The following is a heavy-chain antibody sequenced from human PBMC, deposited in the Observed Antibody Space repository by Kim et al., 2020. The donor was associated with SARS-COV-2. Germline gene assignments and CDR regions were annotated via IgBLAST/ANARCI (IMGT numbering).Heavy chain of an antibody. V-gene: IGHV3-23*01. Sequence: GGSLRLSCAASGFTFDSYAMTWVRQAPGKGLEWVSTISASGDTTFYAGPVKGRITISRDNSKRTLFLQMSSLRADDTAVYYCAREAYATNFCDAFNMWG. CDR2: ISASGDTT. D-gene: IGHD2-8*01. J-gene: IGHJ3*02. CDR3: AREAYATNFCDAFNM. CDR1: GFTFDSYA.